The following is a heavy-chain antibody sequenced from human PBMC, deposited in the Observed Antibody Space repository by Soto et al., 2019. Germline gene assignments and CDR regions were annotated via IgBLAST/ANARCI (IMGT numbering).Heavy chain of an antibody. D-gene: IGHD1-7*01. J-gene: IGHJ5*02. V-gene: IGHV3-30-3*01. CDR1: GFTFSSYA. CDR2: ISYDGSNK. CDR3: ARESGGQGNYGEGGWFDP. Sequence: QVQLVESGGGVVQPGRSLRLSCAASGFTFSSYAMHWVRQAPGKGLEWVAVISYDGSNKYYADSVKGRFTISRDNSKNTLYLQMNSLRAEDTAVYYCARESGGQGNYGEGGWFDPWGQGTLVTVSS.